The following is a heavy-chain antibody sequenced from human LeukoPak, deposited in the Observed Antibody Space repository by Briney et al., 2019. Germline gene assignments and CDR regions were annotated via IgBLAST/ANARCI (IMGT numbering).Heavy chain of an antibody. Sequence: GGSLRLSCAASGFTFDDYAMHWARQAPGKGLEWVSGISWNSGSIGYADSVKGRFTISRDNAKNSLYLQMNSLRAEDMALYYCAKELGSGSPEGEFDPWGQGTLVTVSS. V-gene: IGHV3-9*03. CDR1: GFTFDDYA. D-gene: IGHD3-10*01. J-gene: IGHJ5*02. CDR3: AKELGSGSPEGEFDP. CDR2: ISWNSGSI.